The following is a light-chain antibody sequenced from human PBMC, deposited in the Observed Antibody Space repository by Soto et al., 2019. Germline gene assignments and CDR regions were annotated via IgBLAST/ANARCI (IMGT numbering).Light chain of an antibody. CDR1: QSVSSSY. CDR3: QHYNNWPPAWT. CDR2: GAS. J-gene: IGKJ1*01. V-gene: IGKV3-15*01. Sequence: EIVLTQSPGTMSLSPGERATLSCRASQSVSSSYLAWSQQKPGQAPRLLLYGASTRATGIPARFSGSGSGTEFTRTISSLQSEEFALYYCQHYNNWPPAWTFGQGTKVDIK.